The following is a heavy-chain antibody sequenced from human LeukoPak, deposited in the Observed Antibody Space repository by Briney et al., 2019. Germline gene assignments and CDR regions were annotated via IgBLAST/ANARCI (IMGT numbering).Heavy chain of an antibody. CDR2: INHSGST. Sequence: PSETLSLTCAVYGGSFSGYYWSWVRQPPGKGLEWIGEINHSGSTNYNPYLKSRVTISVDTSKNQFSLKLNSVTAADTAVYYCARELLWFGELLPYYFDYWGQGTLVTVSS. CDR1: GGSFSGYY. V-gene: IGHV4-34*01. J-gene: IGHJ4*02. D-gene: IGHD3-10*01. CDR3: ARELLWFGELLPYYFDY.